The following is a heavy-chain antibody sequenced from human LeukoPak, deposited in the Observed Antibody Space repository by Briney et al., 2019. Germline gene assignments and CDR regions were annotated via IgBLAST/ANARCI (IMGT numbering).Heavy chain of an antibody. CDR2: INTRGNT. V-gene: IGHV4-4*07. D-gene: IGHD3-16*01. J-gene: IGHJ4*02. Sequence: PSETLSLTCSASGGSISSYYWSWVRQPAGKGLEWIGRINTRGNTNYNPSLKSRVTMSVDTSKNQFSLKLSSVTAADTAVYYCARDGGVLDYWGQGTLVTVSS. CDR3: ARDGGVLDY. CDR1: GGSISSYY.